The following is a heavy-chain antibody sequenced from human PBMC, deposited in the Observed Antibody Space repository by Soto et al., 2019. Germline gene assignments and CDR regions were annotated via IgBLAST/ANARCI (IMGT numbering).Heavy chain of an antibody. J-gene: IGHJ6*02. V-gene: IGHV4-31*03. CDR3: ARPYSGSSRDLDV. CDR2: IFHTGSA. Sequence: QAQLRESGPGLVQASQTLSLTCTVSGDSVSSGGYYWTWIRQRPGKGLEWIGYIFHTGSAYYSPSLKTRLSLSIDTSRGQFSLRLTSVTAADTAVYYCARPYSGSSRDLDVWGQGTTVTVSS. D-gene: IGHD5-12*01. CDR1: GDSVSSGGYY.